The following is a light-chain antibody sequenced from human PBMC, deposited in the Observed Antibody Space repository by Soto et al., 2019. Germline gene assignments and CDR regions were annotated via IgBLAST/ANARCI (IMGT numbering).Light chain of an antibody. CDR1: SSDVGGYNH. V-gene: IGLV2-14*01. CDR2: EVT. Sequence: QSALTQPASVSGSPGQSITISCTGTSSDVGGYNHVSWYQQHPGKAPKLMIYEVTNRPSGVSNRFSGSKSGNTASLTISGLQAEDEADYYCSSYTTITTPYVVFGGGTKVTVL. CDR3: SSYTTITTPYVV. J-gene: IGLJ2*01.